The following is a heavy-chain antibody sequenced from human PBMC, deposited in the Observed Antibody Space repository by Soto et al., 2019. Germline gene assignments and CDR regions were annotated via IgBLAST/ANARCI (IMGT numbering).Heavy chain of an antibody. J-gene: IGHJ4*02. CDR2: ISYDGSNK. Sequence: QVQLVESGGGVVQPGRSLRLSCAASGFTFSSYGMHWVREAAGKGLEWVAVISYDGSNKYYADSVKGRFTISRDNSKNTLYLQMNSLRAEDTAVHYFAKTPSYPFHFDYWGQRTLVTVS. CDR3: AKTPSYPFHFDY. CDR1: GFTFSSYG. V-gene: IGHV3-30*18. D-gene: IGHD1-26*01.